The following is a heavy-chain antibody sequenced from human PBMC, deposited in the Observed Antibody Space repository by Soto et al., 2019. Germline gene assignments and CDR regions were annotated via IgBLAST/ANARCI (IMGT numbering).Heavy chain of an antibody. D-gene: IGHD4-17*01. CDR2: IIPIFGTA. CDR3: ARDQDHDYGDDGINYYYYGMDV. CDR1: GGTFSSYA. Sequence: QVQLVQSGAEVKKPGSSVKVSCKASGGTFSSYAISWVRQAPGQGLEWMGGIIPIFGTANYAQKFQGRVTITADESTSTAYMELSSLRSEDPAVYYCARDQDHDYGDDGINYYYYGMDVWGQGTTVTVSS. J-gene: IGHJ6*02. V-gene: IGHV1-69*12.